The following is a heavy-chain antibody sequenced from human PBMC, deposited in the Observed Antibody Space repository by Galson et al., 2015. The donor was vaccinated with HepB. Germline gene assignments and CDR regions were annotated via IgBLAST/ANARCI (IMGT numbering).Heavy chain of an antibody. CDR1: GFTFSSHG. D-gene: IGHD6-19*01. Sequence: SLRLSCAGSGFTFSSHGIHWVRQAPGRGLEWMALISYDGIKIDYADSVKGRFTVSRDNSKNTVYLQLNSLSTEDTAVYYCARDIQWQWLPRTSQGWGQGTQVTVSP. CDR2: ISYDGIKI. CDR3: ARDIQWQWLPRTSQG. J-gene: IGHJ4*02. V-gene: IGHV3-30*03.